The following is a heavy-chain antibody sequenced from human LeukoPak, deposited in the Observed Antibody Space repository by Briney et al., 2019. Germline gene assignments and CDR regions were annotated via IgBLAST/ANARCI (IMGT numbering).Heavy chain of an antibody. J-gene: IGHJ4*02. CDR3: ARDYVACFDC. V-gene: IGHV3-30-3*01. CDR1: GFTFSSYA. Sequence: GGSLRLSCAASGFTFSSYAMHWVRQAPGKGLEWVAVISYDGSNKYYADSVKGRFTISRDNSKNTLYLQMNSLRAEDTAVYYCARDYVACFDCWGQGTLVTVSS. CDR2: ISYDGSNK. D-gene: IGHD3-16*01.